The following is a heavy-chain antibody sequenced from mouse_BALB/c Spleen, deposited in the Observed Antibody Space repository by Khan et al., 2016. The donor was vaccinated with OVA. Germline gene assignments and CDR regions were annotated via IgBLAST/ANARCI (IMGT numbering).Heavy chain of an antibody. J-gene: IGHJ3*01. D-gene: IGHD2-14*01. Sequence: VQLQQSGAELARPGASVKMSCKASGYTFTSYTMHWVKQRPGQGLEWIGYINPSNDYTNYNQKFKDKATLTADKSSCTAYMQLSSLTSEDSAVFYCAREGAYYRNDGGLAYWGQGTMVTVS. CDR1: GYTFTSYT. V-gene: IGHV1-4*01. CDR3: AREGAYYRNDGGLAY. CDR2: INPSNDYT.